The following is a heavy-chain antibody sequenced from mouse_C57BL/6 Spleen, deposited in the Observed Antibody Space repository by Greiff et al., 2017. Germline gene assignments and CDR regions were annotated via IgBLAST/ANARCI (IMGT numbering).Heavy chain of an antibody. Sequence: VQLQQPGAELVKPGASVKLSCKASGYTFTSYWMQWVKQRPGQGLEWIGEIDPSDSYTNYNQKFKGKATLTVDTSSSTAYMQLSSLTSEDSAVSYCARKVLTGNYYAMDYWGQGTSVTVSS. CDR2: IDPSDSYT. D-gene: IGHD4-1*01. CDR3: ARKVLTGNYYAMDY. V-gene: IGHV1-50*01. J-gene: IGHJ4*01. CDR1: GYTFTSYW.